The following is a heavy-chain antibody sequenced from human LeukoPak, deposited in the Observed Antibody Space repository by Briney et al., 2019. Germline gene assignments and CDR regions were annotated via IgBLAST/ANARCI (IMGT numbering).Heavy chain of an antibody. CDR1: GYTFTGYY. J-gene: IGHJ4*02. D-gene: IGHD3-22*01. CDR2: ISAYNGNT. CDR3: ARGTYYYDSSGYYSY. Sequence: GASVKVSCKASGYTFTGYYMHWVRQAPGQGLEWMGWISAYNGNTNYAQKLQGRVTMTTDTSTSTAYMELRSLRSDDTAVYYCARGTYYYDSSGYYSYWGQGTLVTVSS. V-gene: IGHV1-18*04.